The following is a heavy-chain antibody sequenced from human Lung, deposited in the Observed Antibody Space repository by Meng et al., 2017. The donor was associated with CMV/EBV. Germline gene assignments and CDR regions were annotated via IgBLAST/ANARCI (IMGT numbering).Heavy chain of an antibody. CDR2: LSGSGAST. D-gene: IGHD4-11*01. Sequence: GGSXRLXCAVFGFTFSSYAMNWVRQAPGKGLEWVSGLSGSGASTHYADFVKGRFTISRDNPKNTLYLQMKSLRAEDTAVYYCVKGRDHNNYGGSGTVDFWGQGTLVTVSS. J-gene: IGHJ4*02. CDR1: GFTFSSYA. CDR3: VKGRDHNNYGGSGTVDF. V-gene: IGHV3-23*01.